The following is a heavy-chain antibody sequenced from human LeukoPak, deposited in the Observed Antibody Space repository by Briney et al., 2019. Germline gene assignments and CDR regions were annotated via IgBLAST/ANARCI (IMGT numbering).Heavy chain of an antibody. Sequence: HSGGSLRLSCTASGFPFIEYSMNWVRQAPGKGLEWISYIGIDSGNTKYADSVRGRFTISADKAKNSLYLQMNSLRVEDTAVYYCARDHNYAFDNWAGEPWSPSPQ. V-gene: IGHV3-48*01. CDR3: ARDHNYAFDN. J-gene: IGHJ4*02. CDR2: IGIDSGNT. D-gene: IGHD1-1*01. CDR1: GFPFIEYS.